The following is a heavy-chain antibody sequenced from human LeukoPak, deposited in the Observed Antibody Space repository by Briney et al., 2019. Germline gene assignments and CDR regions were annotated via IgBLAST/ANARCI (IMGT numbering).Heavy chain of an antibody. Sequence: GGSLRLSCAASGFTFSSYGMHWVRQAPGKGLEWVAVISYDGSNKYYADSVKGRFTISRDNSKNTLYLQMNSPRAEDTAVYYCATGITMIVVSWGQGTLVTVSS. CDR3: ATGITMIVVS. V-gene: IGHV3-30*03. CDR1: GFTFSSYG. CDR2: ISYDGSNK. D-gene: IGHD3-22*01. J-gene: IGHJ5*02.